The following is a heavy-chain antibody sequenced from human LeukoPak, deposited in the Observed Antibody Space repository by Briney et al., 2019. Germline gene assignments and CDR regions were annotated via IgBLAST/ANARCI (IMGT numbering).Heavy chain of an antibody. J-gene: IGHJ6*02. V-gene: IGHV4-39*07. CDR1: GGSISSSSYY. Sequence: PSETLSLTCTVSGGSISSSSYYWGWIRQHPGKGLEWIGSIYYSGSTYYNPSLKSRVTISVDTSKNQFSLKLSSVTAADTAVYYCARDRDYYYYGMDVWGQGTTVTVSS. CDR2: IYYSGST. D-gene: IGHD3-10*01. CDR3: ARDRDYYYYGMDV.